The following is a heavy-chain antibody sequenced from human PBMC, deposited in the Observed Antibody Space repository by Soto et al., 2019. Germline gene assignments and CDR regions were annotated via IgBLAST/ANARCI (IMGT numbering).Heavy chain of an antibody. V-gene: IGHV1-24*01. D-gene: IGHD3-22*01. CDR3: ATHLVVVVTPLDAFYI. Sequence: QVQLVQSGAEVKKPGASVKVSCKVSGYTLTELSMHWVRQAPGKGLEWMGGFDPEDGETIYAQKFQGRVTMTEDTSTATVYIELSGLSSEDTAVYYCATHLVVVVTPLDAFYIWGQCTMVTVSS. J-gene: IGHJ3*02. CDR1: GYTLTELS. CDR2: FDPEDGET.